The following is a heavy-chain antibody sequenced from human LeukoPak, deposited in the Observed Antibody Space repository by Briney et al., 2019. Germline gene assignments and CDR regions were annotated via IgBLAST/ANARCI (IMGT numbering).Heavy chain of an antibody. V-gene: IGHV3-7*01. CDR1: GFTFSDYY. D-gene: IGHD3-10*01. Sequence: GGSLRLSCAASGFTFSDYYMSWIRQAPGKGLEWVANIKQDGSEENYVDSVKGRFTISRDNAKKSLYLQMNSLRVEDTAVYYCARFISLGAWGQGTLVTVPS. CDR3: ARFISLGA. CDR2: IKQDGSEE. J-gene: IGHJ5*02.